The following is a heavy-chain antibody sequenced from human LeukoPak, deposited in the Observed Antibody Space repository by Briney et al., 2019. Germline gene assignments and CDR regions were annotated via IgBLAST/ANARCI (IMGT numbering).Heavy chain of an antibody. D-gene: IGHD3-22*01. J-gene: IGHJ4*02. CDR2: IYYSGST. CDR1: GGSISSSSYY. Sequence: SETLSLTCTVSGGSISSSSYYWGWIRQPPGKGLEWIGSIYYSGSTYYNPSLKSRVTISVDTSKNQFSLKLSSVTAADTAVYYCARLGYDSSGYIGLFGYWGQGTLVTVSS. V-gene: IGHV4-39*01. CDR3: ARLGYDSSGYIGLFGY.